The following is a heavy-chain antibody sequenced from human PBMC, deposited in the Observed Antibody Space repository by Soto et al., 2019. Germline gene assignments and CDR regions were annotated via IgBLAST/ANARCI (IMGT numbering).Heavy chain of an antibody. CDR2: ISYDGINK. J-gene: IGHJ4*02. V-gene: IGHV3-30*18. D-gene: IGHD1-1*01. CDR1: GFTFSSYG. CDR3: AKSMYNWNDGFFDY. Sequence: PGGSLRLSCAASGFTFSSYGIHWVRQAPGKGLEWVAIISYDGINKYYANSVKGRFTISRDNSKNTLFLQMNSLRAEDTAVYYCAKSMYNWNDGFFDYRGQGTLVTVSS.